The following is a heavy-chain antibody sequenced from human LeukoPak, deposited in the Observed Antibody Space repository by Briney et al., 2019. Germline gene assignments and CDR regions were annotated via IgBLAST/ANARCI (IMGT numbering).Heavy chain of an antibody. V-gene: IGHV3-23*01. Sequence: GGSLRLSCAASGFTFSSYAMSWVRQAPGKGLEWFSAISGSGGSTYYADSVKGRFTISRDNSKNTLYLQMNSLRAEDTAVYYCAKDYMIVVVITPYFDYWGQGTLVTVSS. CDR3: AKDYMIVVVITPYFDY. CDR1: GFTFSSYA. J-gene: IGHJ4*02. CDR2: ISGSGGST. D-gene: IGHD3-22*01.